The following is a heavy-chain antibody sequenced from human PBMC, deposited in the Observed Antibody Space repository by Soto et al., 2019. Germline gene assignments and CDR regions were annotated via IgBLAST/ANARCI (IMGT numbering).Heavy chain of an antibody. CDR2: TYYRSKWYY. J-gene: IGHJ6*02. D-gene: IGHD6-6*01. CDR1: GYSVSSTSAA. Sequence: PSQTLSLTCAISGYSVSSTSAAWNLIRQSPSRGLEWLGRTYYRSKWYYGYAVSVKSRITINPDTSKNQFSLQLNSVTPEDTAVYYCARIHSSSSSDMDVWGQGTTVTVSS. CDR3: ARIHSSSSSDMDV. V-gene: IGHV6-1*01.